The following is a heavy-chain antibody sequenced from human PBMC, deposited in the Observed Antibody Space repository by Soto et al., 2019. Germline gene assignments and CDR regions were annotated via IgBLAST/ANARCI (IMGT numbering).Heavy chain of an antibody. CDR1: GGTFSSYA. D-gene: IGHD6-13*01. J-gene: IGHJ6*02. Sequence: SVKVSCKASGGTFSSYAISWVRQAPGQGLEWMGGIIPIFGTANYAQKFQGRVTITADESTSTAYMELSSLRSEDTAVYYCARDAIAAAGREGYYYYYGMDVWGQGTTVTVSS. V-gene: IGHV1-69*13. CDR2: IIPIFGTA. CDR3: ARDAIAAAGREGYYYYYGMDV.